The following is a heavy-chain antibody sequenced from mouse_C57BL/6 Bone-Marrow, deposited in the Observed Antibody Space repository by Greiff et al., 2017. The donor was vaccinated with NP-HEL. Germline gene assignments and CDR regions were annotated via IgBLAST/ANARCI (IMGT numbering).Heavy chain of an antibody. Sequence: VQLQQSGPELVKPGASVKISCKASGYSFTGYYMNWVKQSPEKSLEWIGEINPSTGGTTYNQKFKAKATLTVDKSSSTAYMQLKSLTSEDSAVYYCARALGKRYFDVWGTGTTVTVSS. J-gene: IGHJ1*03. CDR2: INPSTGGT. V-gene: IGHV1-42*01. D-gene: IGHD4-1*01. CDR1: GYSFTGYY. CDR3: ARALGKRYFDV.